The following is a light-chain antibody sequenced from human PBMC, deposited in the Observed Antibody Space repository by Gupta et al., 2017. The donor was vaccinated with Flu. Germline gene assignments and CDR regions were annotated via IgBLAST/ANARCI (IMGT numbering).Light chain of an antibody. J-gene: IGKJ5*01. CDR1: QSVLQSTTHRHY. CDR3: QQYDSNPST. Sequence: FLGTTATITCNSSQSVLQSTTHRHYIAWSQQKPGQPPQLLIYWSSTRESGVPDRFSGSGSGTDFSLSISTLQAEDVAIYYCQQYDSNPSTFGQWTRLEIE. V-gene: IGKV4-1*01. CDR2: WSS.